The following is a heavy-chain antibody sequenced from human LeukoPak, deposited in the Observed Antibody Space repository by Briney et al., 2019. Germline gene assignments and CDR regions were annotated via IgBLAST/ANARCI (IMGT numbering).Heavy chain of an antibody. CDR2: IVVGSDNT. D-gene: IGHD1-26*01. CDR3: AAASGSYYPLVY. CDR1: GFTFTSSA. V-gene: IGHV1-58*02. J-gene: IGHJ4*02. Sequence: SVKVSCKASGFTFTSSAMQWVRQARGQRLEWIGWIVVGSDNTNYAQKFQERVTITRDMSTSTAYMELSSLRSEDTAVYYCAAASGSYYPLVYWGQGTLDTVSS.